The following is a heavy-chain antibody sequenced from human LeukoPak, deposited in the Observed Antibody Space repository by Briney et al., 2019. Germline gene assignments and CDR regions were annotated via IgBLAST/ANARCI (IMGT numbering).Heavy chain of an antibody. V-gene: IGHV5-51*01. CDR2: IFPADSSI. J-gene: IGHJ4*02. CDR1: GYSFTTYW. CDR3: ARGRYFDY. Sequence: GESLKISCKGSGYSFTTYWIGWVRQVPGKGLEWMGIIFPADSSITYSPSFQGQVTISADKSISTAYLQWSSLEASDTAIYYCARGRYFDYWGQGTLVTVSS.